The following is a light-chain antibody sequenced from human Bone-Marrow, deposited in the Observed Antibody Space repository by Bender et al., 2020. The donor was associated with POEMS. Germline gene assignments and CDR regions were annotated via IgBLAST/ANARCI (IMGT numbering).Light chain of an antibody. V-gene: IGLV3-1*01. J-gene: IGLJ3*02. Sequence: SFELTQPPSVSVSPGQTASITCSANNLGNTFTHWYQQRPGQSPVLVIYQDNKRPLGIRERFSGYNSGNTATLIISGTQTLDEADYYCQAWDSNTGVFGGGTRLTVL. CDR1: NLGNTF. CDR2: QDN. CDR3: QAWDSNTGV.